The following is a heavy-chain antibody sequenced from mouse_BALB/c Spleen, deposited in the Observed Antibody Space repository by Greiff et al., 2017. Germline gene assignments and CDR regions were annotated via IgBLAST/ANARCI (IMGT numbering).Heavy chain of an antibody. CDR1: GYTFTSYT. V-gene: IGHV1-4*01. Sequence: VQLQQSGAELARPGASVKMSCKASGYTFTSYTMHWVKQRPGQGLEWIGYINPSSGYTNYNQKFKDKATLTADKSSSTAYMELRSLTSEDSAVYYCTTGAWFAYWGQGTLVTVSA. J-gene: IGHJ3*01. CDR2: INPSSGYT. CDR3: TTGAWFAY. D-gene: IGHD4-1*01.